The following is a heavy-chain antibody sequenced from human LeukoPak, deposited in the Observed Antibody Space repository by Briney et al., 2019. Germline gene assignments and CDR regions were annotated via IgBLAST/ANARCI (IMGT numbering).Heavy chain of an antibody. CDR1: GFTFSSYA. Sequence: GGSLRLSCAASGFTFSSYAMHWVRQAPGKGLEWVAVISYDGSNKYYADSVKGRFTISRDNSKNTLYLQMNSLRAEDTAVYYCARGGQRTAAAGTLDYWGQGTLVTVSS. CDR3: ARGGQRTAAAGTLDY. CDR2: ISYDGSNK. J-gene: IGHJ4*02. V-gene: IGHV3-30*14. D-gene: IGHD6-13*01.